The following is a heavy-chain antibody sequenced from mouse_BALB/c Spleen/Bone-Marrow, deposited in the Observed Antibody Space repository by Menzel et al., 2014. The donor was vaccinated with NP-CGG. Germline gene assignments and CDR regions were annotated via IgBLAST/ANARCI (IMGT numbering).Heavy chain of an antibody. D-gene: IGHD1-2*01. CDR1: GFDFSRYW. Sequence: EVQLLQSGGGLVQPGGSLKLSCAASGFDFSRYWMSWVRQAPGKGLEWIGEINTDSSTINYTPSLKDKFIISRDNAKNTLYLQMSKVRSEDTALYYCARLDYYGYEACWGQGTLVTVSA. V-gene: IGHV4-1*02. CDR2: INTDSSTI. J-gene: IGHJ3*01. CDR3: ARLDYYGYEAC.